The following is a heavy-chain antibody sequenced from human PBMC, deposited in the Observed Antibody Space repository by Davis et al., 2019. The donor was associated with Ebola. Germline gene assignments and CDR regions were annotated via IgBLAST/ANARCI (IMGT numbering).Heavy chain of an antibody. CDR2: IYPGDSDT. J-gene: IGHJ1*01. D-gene: IGHD6-19*01. CDR1: GYSFTSYW. V-gene: IGHV5-51*01. CDR3: AISIAVAGKEFQH. Sequence: GESLKTPCQGSGYSFTSYWIAWVRQMPGKGLEWMGIIYPGDSDTRYSPSFQGQVTISADKSISTAYLQWSSLKASDTAMYYCAISIAVAGKEFQHWGQGTLVTVSS.